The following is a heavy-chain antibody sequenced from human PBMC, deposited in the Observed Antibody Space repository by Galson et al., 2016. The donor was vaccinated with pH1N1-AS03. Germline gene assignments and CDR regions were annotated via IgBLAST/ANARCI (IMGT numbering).Heavy chain of an antibody. CDR1: GYTFSSYY. V-gene: IGHV1-46*01. Sequence: SVKVSCTASGYTFSSYYIHWVRQAPGQGREWMGIINRSDGNTNYAERFQGRVTMTRDTSTSTVYLELSSLRSDDTAVYYCARVSAGLTGYYYAMDVWGQGTTVTVSS. CDR2: INRSDGNT. CDR3: ARVSAGLTGYYYAMDV. D-gene: IGHD4/OR15-4a*01. J-gene: IGHJ6*02.